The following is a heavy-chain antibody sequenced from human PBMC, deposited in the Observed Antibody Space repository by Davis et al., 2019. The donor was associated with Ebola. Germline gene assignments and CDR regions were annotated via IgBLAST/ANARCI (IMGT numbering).Heavy chain of an antibody. V-gene: IGHV3-74*01. CDR1: GFTFSTNW. D-gene: IGHD6-19*01. CDR3: ARYLYSSGWRENWFDP. J-gene: IGHJ5*02. CDR2: INNDGSIT. Sequence: PGGSLRLSCAASGFTFSTNWMRWVRQAPGKGLVWVSLINNDGSITTYADSVKGRFTISRDNAKNTLYLQMNTLRAEDTAVYYCARYLYSSGWRENWFDPWGQGTLVTVSS.